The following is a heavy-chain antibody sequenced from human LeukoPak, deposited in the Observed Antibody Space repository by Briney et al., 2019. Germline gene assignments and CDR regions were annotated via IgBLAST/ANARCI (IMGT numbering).Heavy chain of an antibody. D-gene: IGHD1-1*01. J-gene: IGHJ4*02. V-gene: IGHV3-30*02. CDR3: ARERQLERLAFGKEGSAFDY. Sequence: PGGSLRLSCAASGFTFSSYGMYWVRQAPGKGLEWVAFIRYDGSNKYYADSVKGRFTISRDNAKNSLYLQMNRLRAEDTAVYYCARERQLERLAFGKEGSAFDYWGQGTLVTVSS. CDR2: IRYDGSNK. CDR1: GFTFSSYG.